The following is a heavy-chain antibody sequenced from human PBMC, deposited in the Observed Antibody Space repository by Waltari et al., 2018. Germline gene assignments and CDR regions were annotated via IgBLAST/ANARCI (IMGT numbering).Heavy chain of an antibody. J-gene: IGHJ2*01. CDR2: ISYDGSSK. V-gene: IGHV3-30*18. CDR3: AKEARSGSTHFDL. D-gene: IGHD6-25*01. CDR1: GFTFSNYG. Sequence: QVQLVESGGGVVQPGRSLRLSCAASGFTFSNYGMHWVRQAPGKGLEWVAVISYDGSSKYYADSVNGRFTISRDNSKNTLYLQMNSLRAEDTAVYYCAKEARSGSTHFDLWGRGTLVTVSS.